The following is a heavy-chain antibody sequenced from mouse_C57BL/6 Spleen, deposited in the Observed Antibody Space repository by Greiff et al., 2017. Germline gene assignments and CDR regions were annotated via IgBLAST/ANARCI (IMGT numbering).Heavy chain of an antibody. V-gene: IGHV10-1*01. CDR1: GFSFNTYA. Sequence: EVMLVESGGGLVQPKGSLKLSCAASGFSFNTYAMNWVRQAPGKGLEWVARIRSKSNNYATYYADSVKDRFTISRDDSESMLYLQMNNLKTEDTAMYYCVNDYDWFAYWGQGTLVTVSA. CDR3: VNDYDWFAY. J-gene: IGHJ3*01. CDR2: IRSKSNNYAT. D-gene: IGHD2-4*01.